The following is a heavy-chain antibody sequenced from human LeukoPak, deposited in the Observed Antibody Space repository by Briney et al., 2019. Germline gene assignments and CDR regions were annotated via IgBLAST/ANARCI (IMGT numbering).Heavy chain of an antibody. CDR1: GFTFSSYG. V-gene: IGHV3-30*03. Sequence: GGSLRLSCAASGFTFSSYGMHWVRQAPGKGLEWVAVISYDGSNKYYADSVKGRFTISRDNSKNMLYLQMNSLRADDTAVYYCAQISVDTSRGRWSDFDSWGQGILVTVSS. CDR3: AQISVDTSRGRWSDFDS. CDR2: ISYDGSNK. J-gene: IGHJ4*02. D-gene: IGHD5-18*01.